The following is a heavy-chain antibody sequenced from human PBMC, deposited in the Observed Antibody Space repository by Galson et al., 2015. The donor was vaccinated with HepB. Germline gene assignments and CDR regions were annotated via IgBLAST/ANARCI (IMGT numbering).Heavy chain of an antibody. J-gene: IGHJ5*02. D-gene: IGHD3-22*01. V-gene: IGHV3-23*01. CDR3: ARGLGGSGSNLQP. Sequence: SLRLSCAASGFTFNNYAMNWVRQAPGRGLEWVSFITATGGTTFYADVVKGRFTISRDNSKNMVYLQMSSLRVDDTAVYYCARGLGGSGSNLQPWGQGTLVTVSS. CDR2: ITATGGTT. CDR1: GFTFNNYA.